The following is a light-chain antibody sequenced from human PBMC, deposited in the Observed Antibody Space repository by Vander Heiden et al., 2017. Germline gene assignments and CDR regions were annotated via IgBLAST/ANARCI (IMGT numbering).Light chain of an antibody. J-gene: IGKJ4*01. Sequence: EIVLTPSPGTLSLSPGERATLSCRASQSVSSSYLAWYQQKPGQAPRLLIYCASSRATGIPDRFSGSGSGTDFTLTISRLEPEDVAVYYCQQYGSAPLTFGGGTKVEIK. CDR1: QSVSSSY. V-gene: IGKV3-20*01. CDR3: QQYGSAPLT. CDR2: CAS.